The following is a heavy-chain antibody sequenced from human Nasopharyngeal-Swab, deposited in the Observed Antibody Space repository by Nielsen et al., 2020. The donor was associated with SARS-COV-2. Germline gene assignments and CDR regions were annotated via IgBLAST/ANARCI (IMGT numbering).Heavy chain of an antibody. J-gene: IGHJ4*02. Sequence: ASVKVSCKASGYTFTSYGISWVRQAPGQGLEWMGWISGYNGNTNYAQKLQGRVTMTTDTSTSTAHMELRSLRSEDTAVYYCASTRRAVAGDATFDYWGQGTLVTVSS. CDR3: ASTRRAVAGDATFDY. V-gene: IGHV1-18*01. CDR2: ISGYNGNT. CDR1: GYTFTSYG. D-gene: IGHD6-19*01.